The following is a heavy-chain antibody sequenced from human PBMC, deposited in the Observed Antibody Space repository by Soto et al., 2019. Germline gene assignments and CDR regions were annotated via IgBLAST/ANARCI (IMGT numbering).Heavy chain of an antibody. CDR1: GFTFSSYA. J-gene: IGHJ4*02. Sequence: GGSLRLSCAASGFTFSSYAMHWVRQAPGKGLEWVAVISYDGSNKYYADSVKGRFTISRDNSKNTLYLQMNSLRAEDTAVYYCASANGRSSWYFDYWGQGTLVTVSS. V-gene: IGHV3-30-3*01. CDR3: ASANGRSSWYFDY. CDR2: ISYDGSNK. D-gene: IGHD2-8*01.